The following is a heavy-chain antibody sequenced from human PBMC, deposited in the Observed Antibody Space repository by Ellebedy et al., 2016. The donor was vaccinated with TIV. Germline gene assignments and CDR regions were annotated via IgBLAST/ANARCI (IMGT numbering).Heavy chain of an antibody. J-gene: IGHJ4*02. Sequence: GESLKISCAASGFTFSSYWMHWVRQAPGKGLVWVSRINSDGSSTSYADSVKGRFTISRDNAKNTLYLQMNSLRSEDTAVYYCARVKVYYYDSSGYAFDYWGQGTLVTVSS. D-gene: IGHD3-22*01. CDR1: GFTFSSYW. CDR3: ARVKVYYYDSSGYAFDY. CDR2: INSDGSST. V-gene: IGHV3-74*01.